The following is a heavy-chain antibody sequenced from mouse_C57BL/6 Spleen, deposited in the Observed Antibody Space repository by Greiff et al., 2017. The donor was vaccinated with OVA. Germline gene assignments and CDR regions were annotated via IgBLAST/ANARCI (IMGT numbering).Heavy chain of an antibody. CDR1: GYSITSGYY. D-gene: IGHD2-3*01. CDR3: ARGDDGYYWYFDV. CDR2: ISYDGNN. V-gene: IGHV3-6*01. Sequence: EVQLQQSGPGLVKPSQSLSLTCSVTGYSITSGYYWNWIRQFPGNKMEWMGYISYDGNNNYNPSLKNRISITRDTSNNQFFLKLNSLTTEDTATYYCARGDDGYYWYFDVWGTGTTVTVSS. J-gene: IGHJ1*03.